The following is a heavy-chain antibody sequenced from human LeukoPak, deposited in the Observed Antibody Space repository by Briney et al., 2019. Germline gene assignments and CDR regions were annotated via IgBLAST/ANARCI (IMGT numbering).Heavy chain of an antibody. D-gene: IGHD2-15*01. Sequence: GGSLRLSCAASRFTFSSYAMSWVRQAPGKGLEWVPAISGSGGSTYYADSVKGRFTISRDNSKNTLSLQMSSLRAEDTAVYYCARASGGTCYSGVDYWGQGTLVTVSS. CDR3: ARASGGTCYSGVDY. V-gene: IGHV3-23*01. CDR2: ISGSGGST. CDR1: RFTFSSYA. J-gene: IGHJ4*02.